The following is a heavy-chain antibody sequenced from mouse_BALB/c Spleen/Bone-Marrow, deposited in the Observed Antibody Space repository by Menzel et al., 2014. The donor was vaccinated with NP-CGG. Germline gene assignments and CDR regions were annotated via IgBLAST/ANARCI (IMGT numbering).Heavy chain of an antibody. V-gene: IGHV5-9-3*01. CDR2: ISSGGSYT. Sequence: EVKVVESGGGLVKPGGSLKLSCAASRFTFSNYAMSWVRQTPEERLEWVATISSGGSYTYYPDSVKGRFTISRDNAQNTLYLQMSSLRSEDTAMYFCARQENWALDYWGQGTTLTVSS. D-gene: IGHD4-1*01. J-gene: IGHJ2*01. CDR3: ARQENWALDY. CDR1: RFTFSNYA.